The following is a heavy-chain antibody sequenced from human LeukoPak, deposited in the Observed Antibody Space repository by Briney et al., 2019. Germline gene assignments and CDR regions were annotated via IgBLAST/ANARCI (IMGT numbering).Heavy chain of an antibody. D-gene: IGHD3-22*01. CDR3: ARHGWGYYDSSGYLDY. J-gene: IGHJ4*02. CDR1: GGSISSYY. V-gene: IGHV4-59*08. Sequence: MASETLSLTCTVSGGSISSYYWSWIRQPPGKGLEWIGYIYYSGSTNYNPSLKSRVTISVDTSKNQFSLKLSSVTAADTAVYYCARHGWGYYDSSGYLDYWGQGTLVTVSS. CDR2: IYYSGST.